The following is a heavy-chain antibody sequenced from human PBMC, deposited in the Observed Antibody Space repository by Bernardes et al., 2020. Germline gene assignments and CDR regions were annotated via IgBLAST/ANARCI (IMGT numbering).Heavy chain of an antibody. D-gene: IGHD1-20*01. J-gene: IGHJ6*02. CDR3: ARARMYTDTWAYHYGMDV. V-gene: IGHV4-61*01. Sequence: SETLSLTCTVSVGSLSSGTNYWTWIRQPPGTGLEWIGYIYHNGRTSYNPSLKSRLTMSVDTSKNQVSLQLSSVTAADTAVYYCARARMYTDTWAYHYGMDVWGQGTTVTVSS. CDR1: VGSLSSGTNY. CDR2: IYHNGRT.